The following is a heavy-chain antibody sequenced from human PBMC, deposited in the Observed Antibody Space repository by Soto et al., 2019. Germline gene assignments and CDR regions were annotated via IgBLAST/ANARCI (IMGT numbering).Heavy chain of an antibody. J-gene: IGHJ5*02. CDR2: IIPIFGTA. V-gene: IGHV1-69*13. Sequence: SVKVSCKASGGTFSSYAVSWVRQAPGQGLEWMGGIIPIFGTANYAQKFQGRVTITADESTSTAYMELSSLRSEDTAVYYCAKYYYDSSGYSSRGFDPWGQGTLVTVSS. D-gene: IGHD3-22*01. CDR3: AKYYYDSSGYSSRGFDP. CDR1: GGTFSSYA.